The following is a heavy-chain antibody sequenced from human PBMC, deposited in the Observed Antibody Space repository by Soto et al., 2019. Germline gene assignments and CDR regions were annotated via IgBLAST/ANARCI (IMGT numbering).Heavy chain of an antibody. CDR1: GGTFSTYT. D-gene: IGHD3-22*01. CDR2: IIPIIGII. Sequence: QVQLVQSGAEVQKPGSSVKVSCKASGGTFSTYTITWVRQAPGQGLEWMGRIIPIIGIINYAQKFQGRVTITADKFTCTAYMELTRLRSDDTAVYYCAGDPDSHYNDSHASTYPWGQGTLVTVSS. CDR3: AGDPDSHYNDSHASTYP. J-gene: IGHJ5*02. V-gene: IGHV1-69*08.